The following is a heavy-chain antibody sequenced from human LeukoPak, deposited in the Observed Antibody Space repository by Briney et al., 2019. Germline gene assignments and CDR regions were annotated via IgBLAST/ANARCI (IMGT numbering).Heavy chain of an antibody. CDR2: IKSDGTDT. CDR3: LYHDSGVTSPLESH. J-gene: IGHJ4*02. D-gene: IGHD3-22*01. Sequence: GGSLRLSCAASGFTFSNYWMLWLRQAPGMGLVWVSRIKSDGTDTTYADSVKGRFTISRDNAKSTLYLQMNSLRAEDTAVYYCLYHDSGVTSPLESHWGQGILVTVST. V-gene: IGHV3-74*01. CDR1: GFTFSNYW.